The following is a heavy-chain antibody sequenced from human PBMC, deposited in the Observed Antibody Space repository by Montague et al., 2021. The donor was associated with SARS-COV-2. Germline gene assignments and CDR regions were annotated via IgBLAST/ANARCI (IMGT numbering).Heavy chain of an antibody. CDR3: ARDQPIVVVPAAIRGYYYYGMDV. D-gene: IGHD2-2*02. V-gene: IGHV3-74*01. Sequence: SLRLSCAASGFTFSSYWMHWARQAPGKGLVWVSRINSDGSSTSYADSVKGRFTISRDNAKNTLYLQMNSLRAEDTAVYYCARDQPIVVVPAAIRGYYYYGMDVWGQETTVTVSS. CDR1: GFTFSSYW. J-gene: IGHJ6*02. CDR2: INSDGSST.